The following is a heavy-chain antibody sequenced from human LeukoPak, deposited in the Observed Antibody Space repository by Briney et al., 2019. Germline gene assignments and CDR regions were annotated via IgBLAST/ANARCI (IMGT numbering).Heavy chain of an antibody. CDR2: ISSSSSYI. D-gene: IGHD4-17*01. Sequence: GGSLRLSCAASGFTFNSYSMNWVRQAPGKGLEWVSSISSSSSYILYADSVKGRFTISRDNATNSLYLQMNSLRAEDTAVYYCARDRIIYGDYGDAFDIWGQGTMVTVSS. V-gene: IGHV3-21*01. J-gene: IGHJ3*02. CDR1: GFTFNSYS. CDR3: ARDRIIYGDYGDAFDI.